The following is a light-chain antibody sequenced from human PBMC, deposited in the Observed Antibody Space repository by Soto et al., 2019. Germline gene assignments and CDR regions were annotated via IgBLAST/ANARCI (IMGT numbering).Light chain of an antibody. V-gene: IGKV1-39*01. CDR2: ATS. Sequence: DIQMTQSPSSLSASVGDRVTITCRASQVIGSSLHWYQQKPGKAPKLLIYATSTLQSSVPSRFSGSGSGTDFTLTISVLQPEDFATYYCQQSFITPRTFGGGTKVEIK. J-gene: IGKJ4*01. CDR3: QQSFITPRT. CDR1: QVIGSS.